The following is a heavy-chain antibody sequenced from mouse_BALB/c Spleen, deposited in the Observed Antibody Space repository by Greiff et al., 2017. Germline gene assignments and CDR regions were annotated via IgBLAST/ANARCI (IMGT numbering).Heavy chain of an antibody. CDR2: ISSGSSTI. J-gene: IGHJ3*01. Sequence: EVQLVESGGGLVQPGGSRKLSCAASGFTFSSFGMHWVRQAPEKGLEWVAYISSGSSTIYYADTVKGRFTISRDNPKNTLFLQMTSLRSEDTAMYYCAREAIYYDYAGFAYWGQGTLVTVSA. CDR3: AREAIYYDYAGFAY. D-gene: IGHD2-4*01. CDR1: GFTFSSFG. V-gene: IGHV5-17*02.